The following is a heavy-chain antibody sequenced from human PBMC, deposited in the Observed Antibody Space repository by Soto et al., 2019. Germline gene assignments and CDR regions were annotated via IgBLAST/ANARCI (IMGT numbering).Heavy chain of an antibody. D-gene: IGHD3-22*01. CDR2: ISGGGGST. CDR3: ARDLVIVGTLGPIDY. J-gene: IGHJ4*02. CDR1: GVTFSSYA. V-gene: IGHV3-23*01. Sequence: PGGSLRLSCVGSGVTFSSYAMSWVRQAPGKGLEWLSGISGGGGSTYYGDSVRGRFTISRDNSKNTLYLQMNSLRAEDTAVYYCARDLVIVGTLGPIDYCVQGALPTASS.